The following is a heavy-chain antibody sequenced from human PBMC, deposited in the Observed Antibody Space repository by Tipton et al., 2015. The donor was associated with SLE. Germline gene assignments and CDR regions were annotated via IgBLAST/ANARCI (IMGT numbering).Heavy chain of an antibody. Sequence: SLRLSCVVSGFSFRSYWMSWVRQAPGKGLEWVANIKQSGTETDYVDSVRGRFTISRDNAKNSLYLQMNSLRGEDTAVYCCARARGDFWSGYYSYYFDYWGRGTLVTVSP. CDR2: IKQSGTET. CDR3: ARARGDFWSGYYSYYFDY. CDR1: GFSFRSYW. V-gene: IGHV3-7*01. D-gene: IGHD3-3*01. J-gene: IGHJ4*02.